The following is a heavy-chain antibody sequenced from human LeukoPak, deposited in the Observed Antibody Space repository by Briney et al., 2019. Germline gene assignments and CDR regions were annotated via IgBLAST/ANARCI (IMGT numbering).Heavy chain of an antibody. CDR3: ARIRCSPGDDSCYNY. Sequence: SETLSLTCGVRGVSFSGNYWSWIRQSPGKGLEWIGEINQTKYTTYNPSLKSRVTIWADTSVNQLSLTVTSVTAADTAIYYCARIRCSPGDDSCYNYWGRGTLVTVSS. CDR1: GVSFSGNY. CDR2: INQTKYT. V-gene: IGHV4-34*01. D-gene: IGHD2-21*01. J-gene: IGHJ4*02.